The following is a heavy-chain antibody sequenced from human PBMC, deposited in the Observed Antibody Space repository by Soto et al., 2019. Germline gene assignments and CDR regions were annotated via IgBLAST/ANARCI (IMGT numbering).Heavy chain of an antibody. J-gene: IGHJ4*02. Sequence: EVQLVESGGGLIQPGGSLRLSCAASRFTVSSKYMTWVSQAPGKGLEWVSVIYGGGTTYYADSVKGRFTISRDNSKNTLCLQVNSLRAEDTAVYYCVQTTGWPGFDFWGQGTLVTVSS. V-gene: IGHV3-53*01. D-gene: IGHD6-19*01. CDR2: IYGGGTT. CDR1: RFTVSSKY. CDR3: VQTTGWPGFDF.